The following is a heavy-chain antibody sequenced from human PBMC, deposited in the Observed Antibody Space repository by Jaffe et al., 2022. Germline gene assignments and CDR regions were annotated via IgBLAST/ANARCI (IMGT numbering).Heavy chain of an antibody. V-gene: IGHV4-59*01. CDR2: IYYSGST. CDR1: GGSISSYY. Sequence: QVQLQESGPGLVKPSETLSLTCTVSGGSISSYYWSWIRQPPGKGLEWIGYIYYSGSTNYNPSLKSRVTISVDTSKNQFSLKLSSVTAADTAVYYCARTYYYDSSGYYEAGYYYMDVWGKGTTVTVSS. D-gene: IGHD3-22*01. J-gene: IGHJ6*03. CDR3: ARTYYYDSSGYYEAGYYYMDV.